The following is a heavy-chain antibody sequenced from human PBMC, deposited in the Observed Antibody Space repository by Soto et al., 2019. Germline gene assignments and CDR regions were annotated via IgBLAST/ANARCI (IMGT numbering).Heavy chain of an antibody. D-gene: IGHD6-13*01. Sequence: GGSLRLSCAASGFTFSSYAMHWVRQAPGKGLEWVAVISYDGSNKYYADSVKGRFTISRDNSTNTLYLQMNSLRAEDTAVYYCARLRGARKQLVPDYYYGMDVWGQGTTVTVSS. CDR3: ARLRGARKQLVPDYYYGMDV. V-gene: IGHV3-30-3*01. J-gene: IGHJ6*02. CDR2: ISYDGSNK. CDR1: GFTFSSYA.